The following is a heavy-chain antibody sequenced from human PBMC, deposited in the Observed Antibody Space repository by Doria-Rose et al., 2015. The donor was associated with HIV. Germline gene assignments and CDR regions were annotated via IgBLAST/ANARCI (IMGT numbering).Heavy chain of an antibody. CDR3: ARDWRYSSSPKGIDY. CDR2: INPSGGST. V-gene: IGHV1-46*01. J-gene: IGHJ4*02. CDR1: GFTFTSYY. D-gene: IGHD6-13*01. Sequence: VQSGGEVKKSGASVKVSCKASGFTFTSYYIHWVRQAPGQGLEWMGIINPSGGSTNYAHKFLGRVTMTRDTSTSTVYMELSSLRSEDTAVYYCARDWRYSSSPKGIDYWGQGTLVTVSS.